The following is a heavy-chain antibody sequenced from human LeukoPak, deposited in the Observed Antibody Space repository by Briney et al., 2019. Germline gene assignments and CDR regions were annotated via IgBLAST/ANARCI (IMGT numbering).Heavy chain of an antibody. Sequence: GGSLRLSCAASGFTFSSYSMNWVRQAPGKGLEWVSYISSSSSTIYYADSVKGRFTISRDNAKNSLYLQMNSLGGEDTAVYYCAKGRWGLTINNFDIWGQGRMVTVSS. CDR1: GFTFSSYS. CDR2: ISSSSSTI. D-gene: IGHD3-9*01. J-gene: IGHJ3*02. CDR3: AKGRWGLTINNFDI. V-gene: IGHV3-48*01.